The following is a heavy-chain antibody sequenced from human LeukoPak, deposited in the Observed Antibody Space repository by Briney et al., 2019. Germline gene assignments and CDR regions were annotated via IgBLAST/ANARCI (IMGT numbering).Heavy chain of an antibody. V-gene: IGHV1-8*01. CDR2: MNPNSGNT. J-gene: IGHJ4*02. CDR3: ARPLLYGSGSYNLLGN. D-gene: IGHD3-10*01. CDR1: GYTFTSYD. Sequence: ASVKVSCKASGYTFTSYDINWVRQATGQGLEWMGWMNPNSGNTGYAQKFQGRVTMTRNTSISTAYMELSSLRSEDAAVYYCARPLLYGSGSYNLLGNWGQGTLVTASS.